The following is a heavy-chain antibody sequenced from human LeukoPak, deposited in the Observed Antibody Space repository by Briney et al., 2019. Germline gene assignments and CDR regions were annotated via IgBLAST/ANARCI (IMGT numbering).Heavy chain of an antibody. Sequence: PGGSLRLSCAASGFTFSSYGMHWVRQAPGKGLGWVAVISYDGSNKYYADSVKGRFTISRDNSKNTLYLQMNSLRAEDTAVYYCAKGNSGYDLGGFDYWGQETLVTVSS. CDR3: AKGNSGYDLGGFDY. V-gene: IGHV3-30*18. CDR1: GFTFSSYG. D-gene: IGHD5-12*01. J-gene: IGHJ4*02. CDR2: ISYDGSNK.